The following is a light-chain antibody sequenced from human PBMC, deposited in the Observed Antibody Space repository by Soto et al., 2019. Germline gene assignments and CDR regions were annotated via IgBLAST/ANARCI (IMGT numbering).Light chain of an antibody. CDR3: QQYSTFTRT. J-gene: IGKJ1*01. V-gene: IGKV1-5*01. CDR2: DAS. CDR1: QSISKW. Sequence: DIDMTQSPSTLSASVGNMLVITCRASQSISKWLAWYQKKPGKAPKFLIYDASTLESGVPSRLRDSGYGTEFTLTISSLKPEDFETFYCQQYSTFTRTFGHGTKVDIK.